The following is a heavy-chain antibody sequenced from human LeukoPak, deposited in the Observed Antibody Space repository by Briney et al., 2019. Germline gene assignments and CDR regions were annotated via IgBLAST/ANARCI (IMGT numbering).Heavy chain of an antibody. Sequence: GASVKVSCKASGYTFTSYDINWVRQATGQGLEWMGWMNPNSGNTGYAQKFQGRVTITRNTSISTAYMELSSLRSEDTAVYYCASGPIRTTVTTAYYLDYWGQGTLVTVSS. CDR2: MNPNSGNT. CDR1: GYTFTSYD. D-gene: IGHD4-11*01. J-gene: IGHJ4*02. CDR3: ASGPIRTTVTTAYYLDY. V-gene: IGHV1-8*03.